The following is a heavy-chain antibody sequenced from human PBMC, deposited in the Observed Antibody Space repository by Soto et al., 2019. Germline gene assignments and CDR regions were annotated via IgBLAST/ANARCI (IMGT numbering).Heavy chain of an antibody. J-gene: IGHJ4*02. CDR1: GFTFSGFD. D-gene: IGHD6-13*01. CDR3: AKSQEIGTHFFDS. Sequence: GGSLRLSCEDSGFTFSGFDMHWVRQPTGKGLEWVSSIGTAGDTYYAVSVKGRFTISRDNAKNSLSLQMNSLRAGDMAVYFCAKSQEIGTHFFDSWGQGTQVTVSS. V-gene: IGHV3-13*01. CDR2: IGTAGDT.